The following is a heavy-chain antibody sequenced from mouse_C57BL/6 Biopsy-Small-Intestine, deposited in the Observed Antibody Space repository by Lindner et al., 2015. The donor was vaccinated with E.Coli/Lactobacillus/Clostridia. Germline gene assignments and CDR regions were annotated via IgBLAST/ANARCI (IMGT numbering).Heavy chain of an antibody. CDR2: FYPGSGSI. D-gene: IGHD2-1*01. Sequence: VQLQESGTELAKPGASVKLSCKASGYTFTEYTIHWVKQRSGQGLEWIGWFYPGSGSIKYNEKFKDKATLTADKSSSTVYMELSRLTSEDSAVYFCARHEEGIYYGNYYFDYWGQGTTLIVSS. J-gene: IGHJ2*01. CDR3: ARHEEGIYYGNYYFDY. CDR1: GYTFTEYT. V-gene: IGHV1-62-2*01.